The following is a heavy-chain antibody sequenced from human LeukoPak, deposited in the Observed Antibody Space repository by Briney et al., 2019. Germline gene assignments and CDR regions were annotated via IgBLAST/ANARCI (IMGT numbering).Heavy chain of an antibody. CDR3: ARHVAAGTVDY. CDR2: INDVGSDK. CDR1: GFTFSAYW. V-gene: IGHV3-7*01. Sequence: GESLRLSCAASGFTFSAYWMSWARQAPGKGLEWVGNINDVGSDKYYVDSVNGRFTFSRDNFKNLLYLQMNNLRAEDTAVYYYARHVAAGTVDYWGQGTLVTVSS. J-gene: IGHJ4*02. D-gene: IGHD6-13*01.